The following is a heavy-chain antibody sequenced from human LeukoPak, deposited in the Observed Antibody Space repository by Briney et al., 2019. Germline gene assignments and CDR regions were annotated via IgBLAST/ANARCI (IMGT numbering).Heavy chain of an antibody. CDR2: INPSGGST. CDR3: ARPPVYGGAKETYAFDI. CDR1: GYTFTSYY. J-gene: IGHJ3*02. Sequence: GASVKVSCKASGYTFTSYYMHWVRQAPGQGLEWMGIINPSGGSTSYAQKFQGRVTITADKSTSTAYMELSSLRSEDTAVYYCARPPVYGGAKETYAFDIWGQGTMVTVSS. D-gene: IGHD4-23*01. V-gene: IGHV1-46*01.